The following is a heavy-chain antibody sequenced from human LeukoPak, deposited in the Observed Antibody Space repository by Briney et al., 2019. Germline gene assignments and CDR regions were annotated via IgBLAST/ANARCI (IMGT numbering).Heavy chain of an antibody. CDR3: ARAFKRITIFGVVISDAFDI. Sequence: ASVKVSCKASGYTFTGYYMHWVRQAPGQGLEWMGWINPNSGGTNYAQKFQGRVTMTRDTSISTAYMELSRLRSDDTAVYYCARAFKRITIFGVVISDAFDIWGQGTMVIVSS. CDR2: INPNSGGT. D-gene: IGHD3-3*01. CDR1: GYTFTGYY. J-gene: IGHJ3*02. V-gene: IGHV1-2*02.